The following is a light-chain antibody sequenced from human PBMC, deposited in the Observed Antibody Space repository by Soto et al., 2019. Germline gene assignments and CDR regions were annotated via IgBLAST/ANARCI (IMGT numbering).Light chain of an antibody. CDR2: AAS. CDR1: QDIGIY. Sequence: DIQMSQPPSAMSASIGDRVAITCRASQDIGIYLAWFQRKPGKVPKRLIYAASGLQSGVPARFSGSGSGTEFTLTISSLQPEDFATYYCLQQSSYPRTFGQGTKVDIK. CDR3: LQQSSYPRT. V-gene: IGKV1-17*03. J-gene: IGKJ1*01.